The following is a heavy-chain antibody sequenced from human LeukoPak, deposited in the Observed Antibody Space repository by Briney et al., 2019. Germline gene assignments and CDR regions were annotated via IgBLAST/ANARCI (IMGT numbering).Heavy chain of an antibody. V-gene: IGHV4-39*07. CDR3: ARDGLQSYYDSSGYPMDY. J-gene: IGHJ4*02. CDR2: IYYSGST. Sequence: SEALSLTCTVSGGSISSSSYYWGWIRQPPGKGLEWIGSIYYSGSTYYNPSLKSRVTISVDTSKNQFSLKLSSVTAADTAVYYCARDGLQSYYDSSGYPMDYWGQGTPVTVSS. D-gene: IGHD3-22*01. CDR1: GGSISSSSYY.